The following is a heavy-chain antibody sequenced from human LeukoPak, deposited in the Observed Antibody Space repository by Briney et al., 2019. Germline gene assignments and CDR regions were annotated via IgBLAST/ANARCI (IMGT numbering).Heavy chain of an antibody. Sequence: MASETLSLTCTVSGGSISSYYWSWIRQPPGKGLEWIGYIYYSGSTNYNPSLKSRVTISVDTSKNQFSLKLSSVTAADTAVYYCARHSGSGYYLIWGQGTMVTVSS. V-gene: IGHV4-59*08. CDR1: GGSISSYY. D-gene: IGHD3-22*01. CDR3: ARHSGSGYYLI. CDR2: IYYSGST. J-gene: IGHJ3*02.